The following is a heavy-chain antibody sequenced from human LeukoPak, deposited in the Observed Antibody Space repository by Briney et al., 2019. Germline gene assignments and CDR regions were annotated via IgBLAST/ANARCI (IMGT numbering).Heavy chain of an antibody. Sequence: PGGSLRLSCAASGFTFSIYRMNWVRQAPGKGLEWVAKIKQDGSEKDYVDSVKGRFSISRDNARNSLYLQMTSLRDEDTAVYYCASDSRCTSITCPSPGADYWGQGTLVTVSS. CDR2: IKQDGSEK. V-gene: IGHV3-7*01. J-gene: IGHJ4*02. D-gene: IGHD2-2*01. CDR3: ASDSRCTSITCPSPGADY. CDR1: GFTFSIYR.